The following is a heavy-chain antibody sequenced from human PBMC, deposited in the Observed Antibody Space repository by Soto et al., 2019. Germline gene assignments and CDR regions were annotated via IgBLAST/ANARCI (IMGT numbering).Heavy chain of an antibody. Sequence: EVQLVESGGGLVQPGRSLGLSCTASGFTFGDYAMTWFRQAPGKGLEWVGFISSKRSGGTAEYATSVKGRFTISRDDSKSIAYLQMNSLKTDDTAVYFCSRLPPSKYRDSPFDPWGQGTLVIVSS. CDR3: SRLPPSKYRDSPFDP. J-gene: IGHJ5*02. D-gene: IGHD5-12*01. CDR2: ISSKRSGGTA. CDR1: GFTFGDYA. V-gene: IGHV3-49*03.